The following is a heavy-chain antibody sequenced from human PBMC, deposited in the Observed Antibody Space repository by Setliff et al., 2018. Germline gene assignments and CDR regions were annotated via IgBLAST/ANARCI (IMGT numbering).Heavy chain of an antibody. CDR2: INHSGSN. CDR3: ARGGGYGSGGSFHNAPFDY. V-gene: IGHV4-34*01. D-gene: IGHD3-10*01. CDR1: GGSFSGYY. Sequence: SETLSLTCAVYGGSFSGYYWSWIRQPPGKGLEWIGEINHSGSNNYNPSLESRVTISIDKPNKQFSLELRSLTAADTALYYCARGGGYGSGGSFHNAPFDYWGQGMLVTVSS. J-gene: IGHJ4*02.